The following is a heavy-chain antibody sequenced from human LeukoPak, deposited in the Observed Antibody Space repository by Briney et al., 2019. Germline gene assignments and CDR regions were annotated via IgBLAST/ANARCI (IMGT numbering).Heavy chain of an antibody. CDR3: ARHADTAMAAYYYYYMDA. V-gene: IGHV4-39*01. J-gene: IGHJ6*03. Sequence: SETLSLTCTVSGDSLYYWGWIRQPPGKGLEWIGSVYSTGHTNYNLSLKSRVTISVDTSKNQFSLKLSSVTAADTAVYYCARHADTAMAAYYYYYMDAWGKGTTVTVSS. CDR1: GDSLYY. CDR2: VYSTGHT. D-gene: IGHD5-18*01.